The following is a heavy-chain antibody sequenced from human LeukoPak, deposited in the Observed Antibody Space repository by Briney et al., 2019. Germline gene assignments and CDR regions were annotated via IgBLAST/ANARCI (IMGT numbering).Heavy chain of an antibody. J-gene: IGHJ4*02. D-gene: IGHD1-1*01. Sequence: AGGSLRLSCAASGFIFIDYGMSWVRQAPGKGLEWVSVISGSGSSTYYADSVKGRFTISRDNSKNTLSLQMNSLRAEDTAVYYCARGARYSYFDYWGQGTLVTVSS. CDR2: ISGSGSST. V-gene: IGHV3-23*01. CDR3: ARGARYSYFDY. CDR1: GFIFIDYG.